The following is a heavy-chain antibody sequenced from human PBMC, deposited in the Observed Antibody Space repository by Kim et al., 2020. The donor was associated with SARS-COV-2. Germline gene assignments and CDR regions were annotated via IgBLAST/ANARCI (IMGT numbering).Heavy chain of an antibody. CDR3: ARISGYLSAFDI. Sequence: GGSLRLSCAASGFTFSSYSMNWVRQAPGKGLEWVSSISSSSSYIYYADSVKGRFTIFRDNAKNSLYLQMNSLRAEDTAVYYCARISGYLSAFDIWGQGTMVTVSS. D-gene: IGHD3-22*01. V-gene: IGHV3-21*01. J-gene: IGHJ3*02. CDR1: GFTFSSYS. CDR2: ISSSSSYI.